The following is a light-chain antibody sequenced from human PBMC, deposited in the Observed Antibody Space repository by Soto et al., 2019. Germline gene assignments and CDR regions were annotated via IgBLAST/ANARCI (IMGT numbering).Light chain of an antibody. CDR3: MQTTQFPYT. Sequence: DIVMTQTPLSSPVTLGQPASISCRSSQSLLHSDGNTYCSWLQQRPGQPPRLLFYQISNRFSGVPDRFSGSGAGTDFTLKISRVEPEDVGVYYCMQTTQFPYTFGQGTKLEI. CDR1: QSLLHSDGNTY. CDR2: QIS. J-gene: IGKJ2*01. V-gene: IGKV2-24*01.